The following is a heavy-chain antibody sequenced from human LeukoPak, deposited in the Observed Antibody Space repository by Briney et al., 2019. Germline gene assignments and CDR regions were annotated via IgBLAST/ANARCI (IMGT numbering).Heavy chain of an antibody. Sequence: GGSLRLSCAASGFTVSSNYMSWVRQAPGKGLEWVSVIYSGGSTYYADSVKGRFTISRDNSKNTLYLQMNSLRAEDTAVYYCARYRLRCGGDCRGLFDYWGQGTLVTVSS. D-gene: IGHD2-21*01. J-gene: IGHJ4*02. CDR2: IYSGGST. CDR1: GFTVSSNY. V-gene: IGHV3-66*02. CDR3: ARYRLRCGGDCRGLFDY.